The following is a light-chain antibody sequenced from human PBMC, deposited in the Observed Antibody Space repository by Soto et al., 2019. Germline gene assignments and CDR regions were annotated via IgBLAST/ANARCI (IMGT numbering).Light chain of an antibody. CDR1: TSDVGSYKS. Sequence: QSVLTQSASVSGSPGQSITISCTGTTSDVGSYKSVSWYQHHPGKVPKVMIYEDNKRPSGVSNRFSGSKSGITASLTISGLQADDEADYYCCSYAGSGTWGFGGGTKLTVL. CDR3: CSYAGSGTWG. CDR2: EDN. J-gene: IGLJ3*02. V-gene: IGLV2-23*01.